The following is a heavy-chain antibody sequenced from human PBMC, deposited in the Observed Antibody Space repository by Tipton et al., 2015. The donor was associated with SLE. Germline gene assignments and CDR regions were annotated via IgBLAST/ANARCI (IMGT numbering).Heavy chain of an antibody. Sequence: SLRLSCAVSGFTFDTYAMSWVRQAPGKGLAWVSVFYSSGRTSYADSVKGRFTISSNNLKNTLYLQMDSLRRDDTAVYYCAKRRGYCSSNSCQGGLDVWGQGTTVTVSS. CDR2: FYSSGRT. CDR3: AKRRGYCSSNSCQGGLDV. D-gene: IGHD2-2*01. CDR1: GFTFDTYA. V-gene: IGHV3-23*03. J-gene: IGHJ6*02.